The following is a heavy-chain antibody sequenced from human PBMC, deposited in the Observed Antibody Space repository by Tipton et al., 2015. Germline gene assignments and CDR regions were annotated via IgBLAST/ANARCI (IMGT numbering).Heavy chain of an antibody. CDR2: IYYSGNT. CDR3: TRYLFGVVPSGVF. CDR1: GGSISSSSYH. D-gene: IGHD3-3*01. Sequence: GLVKPSETLSLTCTVSGGSISSSSYHWSLIRQPPGKGLELVGSIYYSGNTYYNPSLKSRATTSVDRSNNQFSLSLTSVTAADTAIYYCTRYLFGVVPSGVFWGQGTLVIVSS. J-gene: IGHJ4*02. V-gene: IGHV4-39*07.